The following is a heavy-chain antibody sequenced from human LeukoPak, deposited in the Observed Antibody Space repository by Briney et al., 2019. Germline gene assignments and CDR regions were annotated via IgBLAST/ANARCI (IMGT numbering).Heavy chain of an antibody. Sequence: ASVKVSCKASGYTFTSYDINWVRQATGQGLEWMGWMNPNSGNTGYARKFQGRVTMTRNTSISTAYMELSSLRSEDTAVYYCARVGIAAAGDDLGYWGQGTLVTVSS. CDR1: GYTFTSYD. V-gene: IGHV1-8*01. CDR2: MNPNSGNT. CDR3: ARVGIAAAGDDLGY. D-gene: IGHD6-13*01. J-gene: IGHJ4*02.